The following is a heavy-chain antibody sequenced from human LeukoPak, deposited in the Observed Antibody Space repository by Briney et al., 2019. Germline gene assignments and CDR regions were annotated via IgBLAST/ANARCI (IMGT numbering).Heavy chain of an antibody. V-gene: IGHV1-69*05. CDR3: ASRIVAAGTPFDY. Sequence: ASVPVSCKASGGTFSSYAISWVRQAPGQGLEWMGGIIHIFGTANYAQKFQGRVTITTDESTSTAYMELSSLRSEDTAVYYCASRIVAAGTPFDYWGQGTLVTVSS. CDR2: IIHIFGTA. J-gene: IGHJ4*02. D-gene: IGHD6-13*01. CDR1: GGTFSSYA.